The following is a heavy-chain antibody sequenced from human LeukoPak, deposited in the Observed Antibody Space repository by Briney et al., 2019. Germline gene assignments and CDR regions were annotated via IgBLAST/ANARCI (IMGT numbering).Heavy chain of an antibody. CDR2: IYTSGST. D-gene: IGHD5-18*01. J-gene: IGHJ6*03. V-gene: IGHV4-61*02. Sequence: SETLSLTCTVSGGSISSGSYYRSWIRQPAGKGLEWIGRIYTSGSTNYNPSLKSRVTISVDTSKNQFSLKLSSVTAADTAVYYCARSFSWIQLWSPLGYYYMDVWGKGTTVTVSS. CDR3: ARSFSWIQLWSPLGYYYMDV. CDR1: GGSISSGSYY.